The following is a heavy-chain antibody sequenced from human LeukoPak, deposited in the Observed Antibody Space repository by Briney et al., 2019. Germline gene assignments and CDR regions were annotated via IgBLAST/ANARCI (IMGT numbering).Heavy chain of an antibody. V-gene: IGHV4-59*01. CDR2: IYYSGST. CDR3: ARDGFYYSYGMDV. D-gene: IGHD2-2*03. Sequence: SETLSLTCTVSGGSISSYYWSWIRQPPGKGLEWIGYIYYSGSTNYNPSLKSRVTISVDTSKNQFSLKLSSVTAADTAVYYCARDGFYYSYGMDVWGQGTTVTVSS. J-gene: IGHJ6*02. CDR1: GGSISSYY.